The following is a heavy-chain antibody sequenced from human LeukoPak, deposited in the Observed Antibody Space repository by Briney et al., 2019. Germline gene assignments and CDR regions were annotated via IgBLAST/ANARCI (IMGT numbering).Heavy chain of an antibody. CDR2: MNPNSGNT. D-gene: IGHD3-3*01. CDR3: ARDPYYDFWSGYYDSGMYYYGMDV. V-gene: IGHV1-8*01. Sequence: ASVKVSCKASGYTFTSYDINWVRQATGQGLEWMGWMNPNSGNTGYAQKFQGRVTMTRDTSISTAYMELSRLRSDDTAVYYCARDPYYDFWSGYYDSGMYYYGMDVWGQGTTVTVSS. CDR1: GYTFTSYD. J-gene: IGHJ6*02.